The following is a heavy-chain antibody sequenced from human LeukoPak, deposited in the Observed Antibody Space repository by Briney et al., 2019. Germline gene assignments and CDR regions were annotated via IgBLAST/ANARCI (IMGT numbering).Heavy chain of an antibody. CDR2: IDWDDDK. CDR1: GFSLSTSGMC. CDR3: ARLYYYDSSGYYQIDY. D-gene: IGHD3-22*01. V-gene: IGHV2-70*11. Sequence: SGPTLVNPTQTLTLTCTFSGFSLSTSGMCVSWIRQPPGKALEWLARIDWDDDKYYSTSLKTRLTISKDTSKNQVVLTMTNMDPVHTATYYCARLYYYDSSGYYQIDYWGHGTLVTVSS. J-gene: IGHJ4*01.